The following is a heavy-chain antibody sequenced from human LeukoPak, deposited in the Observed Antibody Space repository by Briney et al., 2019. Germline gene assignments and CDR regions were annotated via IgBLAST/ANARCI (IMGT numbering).Heavy chain of an antibody. J-gene: IGHJ3*02. V-gene: IGHV3-21*01. Sequence: GVSLRLSCAASGFTFSSYSMNWVRQAPGKGLEGVSSISSSSSYIYYADSVKGRFTISRDNAKNSLYLQMNSLRAEDTAVYYCAREVVLAGDAFDIWGQGTMVTRSS. CDR1: GFTFSSYS. CDR2: ISSSSSYI. D-gene: IGHD2-2*01. CDR3: AREVVLAGDAFDI.